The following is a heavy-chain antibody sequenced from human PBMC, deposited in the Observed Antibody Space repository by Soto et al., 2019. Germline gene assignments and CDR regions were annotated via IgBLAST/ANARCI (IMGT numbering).Heavy chain of an antibody. J-gene: IGHJ6*03. CDR2: ISGSGGST. CDR3: AKDGLPGYCSGGSCYSEAYYYYMDV. Sequence: GGSLRLSCAASGFTFSSYAMSWVRQAPGKGLEWVSAISGSGGSTYYADSVKGRFTISRANSKKTLYLQMNSLRAEDTAVYYCAKDGLPGYCSGGSCYSEAYYYYMDVWGKGTTVTVSS. D-gene: IGHD2-15*01. CDR1: GFTFSSYA. V-gene: IGHV3-23*01.